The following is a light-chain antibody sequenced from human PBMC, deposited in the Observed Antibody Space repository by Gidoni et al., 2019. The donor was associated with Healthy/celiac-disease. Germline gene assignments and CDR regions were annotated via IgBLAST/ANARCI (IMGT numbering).Light chain of an antibody. V-gene: IGLV2-14*01. CDR3: SSYTSSSTVV. Sequence: QSALTQPASVSGSPGQSITISCTGTSSDVGGYNYVSWYQQQPGKAPKLIIYDVSNRPSGVSNRFSGSKSGNTASLTISGLHAEDEADYYCSSYTSSSTVVFGEGTKLTVL. CDR2: DVS. CDR1: SSDVGGYNY. J-gene: IGLJ2*01.